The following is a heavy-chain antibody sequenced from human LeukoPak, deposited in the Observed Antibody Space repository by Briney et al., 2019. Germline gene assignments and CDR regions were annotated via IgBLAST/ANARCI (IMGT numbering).Heavy chain of an antibody. CDR1: GFTFSSYG. Sequence: HTGGSLRLSCAASGFTFSSYGMHWVRQAPGKGLEWVAVISYDGSNKYYADSVKGRFTISRDNSKNTLYLQMNSLRAEDTAVYYCAKDVERTVTLFDYWGQGTLVTVSS. J-gene: IGHJ4*02. CDR2: ISYDGSNK. D-gene: IGHD4-17*01. CDR3: AKDVERTVTLFDY. V-gene: IGHV3-30*18.